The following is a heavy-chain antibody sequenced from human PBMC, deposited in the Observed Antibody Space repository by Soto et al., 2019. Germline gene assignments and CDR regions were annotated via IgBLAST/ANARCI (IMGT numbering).Heavy chain of an antibody. CDR2: IIPIFETP. J-gene: IGHJ5*02. CDR3: ARLSRPNYYDTSGFFKDNWFDP. D-gene: IGHD3-22*01. Sequence: SVKVSCKASGGTFNSYDINWVRQAPGQGLEWMGGIIPIFETPKYAQKFQGRVTITADESTNTVYMELSSLRSEDTAMYYCARLSRPNYYDTSGFFKDNWFDPWGPG. CDR1: GGTFNSYD. V-gene: IGHV1-69*13.